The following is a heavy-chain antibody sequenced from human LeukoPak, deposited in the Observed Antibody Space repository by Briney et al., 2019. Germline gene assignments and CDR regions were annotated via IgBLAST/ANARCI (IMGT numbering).Heavy chain of an antibody. Sequence: SETLSLTCSVSGASISSSSYSWGWIRQPPGKGLEWIASSFYSGGPYYHPSLKSRVTISVDTSKNQFSLKLNSVTAADTAVYYCARDRGLLGATSLGKGYTYDYWGQGTLVTVSS. CDR1: GASISSSSYS. CDR3: ARDRGLLGATSLGKGYTYDY. CDR2: SFYSGGP. D-gene: IGHD1-26*01. J-gene: IGHJ4*02. V-gene: IGHV4-39*02.